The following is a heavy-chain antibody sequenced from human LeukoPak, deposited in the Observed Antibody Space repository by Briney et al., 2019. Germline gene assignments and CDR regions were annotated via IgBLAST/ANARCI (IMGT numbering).Heavy chain of an antibody. Sequence: SQTLSLTCTVSGGSISSGSYYWSWIRQRAGKGLEWIGRIYTSGSTNYNPSLKSRVTISVDTSKNQFSLKLSSVAAADTAVYYCARDRDGYNKIDYWGQGTLVTVSS. D-gene: IGHD5-24*01. CDR3: ARDRDGYNKIDY. J-gene: IGHJ4*02. CDR2: IYTSGST. CDR1: GGSISSGSYY. V-gene: IGHV4-61*02.